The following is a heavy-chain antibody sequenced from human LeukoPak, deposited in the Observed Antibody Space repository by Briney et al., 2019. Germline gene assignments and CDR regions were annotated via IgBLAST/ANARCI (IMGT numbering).Heavy chain of an antibody. CDR2: ITGSSSTI. V-gene: IGHV3-48*01. Sequence: PGGSLRLSCAASGFTFSSYSMNWVRQAAGKGLEWVSYITGSSSTINYADSVKGRFTISRDKAKNSLYLQMNSLRAEDTAVYYCARGVGYYLLDPWGQGTLVTVSS. J-gene: IGHJ5*02. D-gene: IGHD1-26*01. CDR1: GFTFSSYS. CDR3: ARGVGYYLLDP.